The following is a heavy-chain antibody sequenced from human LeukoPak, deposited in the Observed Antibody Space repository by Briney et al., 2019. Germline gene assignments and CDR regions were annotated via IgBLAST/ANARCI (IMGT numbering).Heavy chain of an antibody. D-gene: IGHD3-10*01. V-gene: IGHV1-18*01. CDR3: ARSYYGSGGSYMDV. Sequence: ASVKVSCKASGYTFTSYGISWVRQAPGQGLEWMGWISAYNGNTNYEQKLQGRVTMTTDTSTSTAYMELRSLIYDDTAVYYCARSYYGSGGSYMDVWGKGTTVTISS. CDR1: GYTFTSYG. J-gene: IGHJ6*03. CDR2: ISAYNGNT.